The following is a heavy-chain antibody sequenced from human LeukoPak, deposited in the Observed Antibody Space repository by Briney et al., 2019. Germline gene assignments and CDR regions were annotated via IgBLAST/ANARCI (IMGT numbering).Heavy chain of an antibody. Sequence: ASVKVSCKASGYTFTGHYMHWVRQAPGQGLEWMGWINPNSGGTNYAQKFQGRVSMTGDTSISTSYMELSRLSSDDTAVYYCARAGSSGWDTFEQSPTWGQGTLVTVSS. J-gene: IGHJ5*02. CDR2: INPNSGGT. D-gene: IGHD6-19*01. V-gene: IGHV1-2*02. CDR1: GYTFTGHY. CDR3: ARAGSSGWDTFEQSPT.